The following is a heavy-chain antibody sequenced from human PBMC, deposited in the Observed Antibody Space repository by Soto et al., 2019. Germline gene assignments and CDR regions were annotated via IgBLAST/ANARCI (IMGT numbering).Heavy chain of an antibody. V-gene: IGHV4-30-2*01. Sequence: PSETLSLTCAVSGGSISSGGYSWSWIRQPPGKGLEWIGYIYHSGSTYYNPSLKSRVTISVDRSKNQFSLKLSSVTAADTAVYYCATAPGPYLGQGTLFTLSS. CDR3: ATAPGPY. CDR2: IYHSGST. J-gene: IGHJ4*02. CDR1: GGSISSGGYS.